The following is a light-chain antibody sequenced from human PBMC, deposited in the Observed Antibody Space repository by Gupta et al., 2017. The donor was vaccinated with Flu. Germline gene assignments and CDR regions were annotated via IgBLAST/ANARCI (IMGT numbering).Light chain of an antibody. V-gene: IGLV2-14*01. Sequence: QSALTQPASVSGSPGQPITISCTGTSSTVGRSDSVSWYQQHPGKAPNIIIYDVSTRPSGVSSRFSGSKSGNTASLTISGLEAEDETDYYCSSYTSTNTFYVFGPGTKVTVL. CDR1: SSTVGRSDS. J-gene: IGLJ1*01. CDR3: SSYTSTNTFYV. CDR2: DVS.